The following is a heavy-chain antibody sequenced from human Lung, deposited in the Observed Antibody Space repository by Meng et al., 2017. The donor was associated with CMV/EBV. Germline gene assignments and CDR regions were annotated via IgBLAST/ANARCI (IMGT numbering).Heavy chain of an antibody. D-gene: IGHD2-2*01. Sequence: GESLKISCAASGFTFSTYSMNWVRQAPGKGLEWVSSITSSSSYNYYADSVTGRFTISRDNTKNSLYLQMNSLRAEDTAVYCCARDDCRGGYCSSTSYYYGMDVWGQETTVXVSS. CDR1: GFTFSTYS. V-gene: IGHV3-21*01. CDR3: ARDDCRGGYCSSTSYYYGMDV. J-gene: IGHJ6*02. CDR2: ITSSSSYN.